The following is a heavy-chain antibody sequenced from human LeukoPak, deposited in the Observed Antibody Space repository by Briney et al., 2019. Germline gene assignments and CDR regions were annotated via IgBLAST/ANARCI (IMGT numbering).Heavy chain of an antibody. CDR1: GYTFTSSG. D-gene: IGHD1-1*01. V-gene: IGHV1-18*01. CDR2: IDAYNGNT. Sequence: ASVKVSCKASGYTFTSSGISWVRQAPGQGPEWMGWIDAYNGNTNYAQKLQGRVTMTTDTSTTTAYMELRSLRLDDTAVYYCARAGSYSYMDVWGKGTTVTVSS. CDR3: ARAGSYSYMDV. J-gene: IGHJ6*03.